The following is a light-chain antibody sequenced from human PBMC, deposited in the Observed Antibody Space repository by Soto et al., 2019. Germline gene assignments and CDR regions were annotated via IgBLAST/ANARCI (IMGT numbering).Light chain of an antibody. V-gene: IGKV3-20*01. Sequence: EIVLTQSPGTLSLSPGERATLSCRASQSVSSSYLAWYQQKPGQAPRLLIYGASSRATGIPDRFSGSGSGIHFTITISRLEPEEFAVYYCQQYGSSPWTFGQGTKVDIK. CDR1: QSVSSSY. J-gene: IGKJ1*01. CDR3: QQYGSSPWT. CDR2: GAS.